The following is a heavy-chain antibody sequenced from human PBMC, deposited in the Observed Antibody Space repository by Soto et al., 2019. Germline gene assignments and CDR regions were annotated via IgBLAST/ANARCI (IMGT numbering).Heavy chain of an antibody. CDR1: GGSISSSSYY. CDR2: IYYSGST. V-gene: IGHV4-39*01. Sequence: SETLSLTCTVSGGSISSSSYYWGWIRQPPGKGLEWIGRIYYSGSTYYNPSLKSRVTISVDTSKNQFSLKLSSVTAADTAVYYCARQVGIAVAGTPYYYYYGMDVWGQGTTVTVSS. J-gene: IGHJ6*02. D-gene: IGHD6-19*01. CDR3: ARQVGIAVAGTPYYYYYGMDV.